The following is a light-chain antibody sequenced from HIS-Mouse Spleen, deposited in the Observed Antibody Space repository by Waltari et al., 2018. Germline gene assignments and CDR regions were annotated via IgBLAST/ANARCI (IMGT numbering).Light chain of an antibody. V-gene: IGKV4-1*01. CDR1: QSVLYSSNNKNY. CDR2: WAS. J-gene: IGKJ5*01. Sequence: DIVMTQSPDSLAVSLGERATINCKSSQSVLYSSNNKNYLAGYQQKPGQPPKLLIYWASTRESGVPDRFSGSGSGTDFTLTISSLQAEDVAVYYCQQYYSTPITFGQGTRLEIK. CDR3: QQYYSTPIT.